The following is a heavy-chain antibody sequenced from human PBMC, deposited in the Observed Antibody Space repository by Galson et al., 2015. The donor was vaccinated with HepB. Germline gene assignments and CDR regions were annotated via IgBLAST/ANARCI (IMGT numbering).Heavy chain of an antibody. D-gene: IGHD3-10*01. J-gene: IGHJ5*02. Sequence: SLRLSCAASGFTFSSFSSYGMHWVRQAPGKGLEWVAFIRYDGTKTYFADSVKGRFIISRDNSRNMLYLQMNSLRAEDTAVYYCAKDQYYYGSGSYSWFDPWGQGTLVTVSS. CDR2: IRYDGTKT. CDR1: GFTFSSFSSYG. CDR3: AKDQYYYGSGSYSWFDP. V-gene: IGHV3-30*02.